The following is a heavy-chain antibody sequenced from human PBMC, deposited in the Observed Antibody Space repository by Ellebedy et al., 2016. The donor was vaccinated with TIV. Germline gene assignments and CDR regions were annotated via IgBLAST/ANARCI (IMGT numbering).Heavy chain of an antibody. J-gene: IGHJ4*02. Sequence: SETLSLXXTVSGGSISSSSYYWGWIRQPPGKGLEWIGSIYYSGSTYYNPSLKSRATISVDTSKNQFSLKLSSVTAADTAVYYCARRQDIVLMVYANRAFDYWGQGTLVTVSS. V-gene: IGHV4-39*01. CDR2: IYYSGST. CDR3: ARRQDIVLMVYANRAFDY. CDR1: GGSISSSSYY. D-gene: IGHD2-8*01.